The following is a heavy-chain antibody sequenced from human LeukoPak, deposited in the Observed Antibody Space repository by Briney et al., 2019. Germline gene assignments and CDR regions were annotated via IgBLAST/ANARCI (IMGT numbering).Heavy chain of an antibody. Sequence: SETLSLTCTVSGGSISSSSYYWGWIRQPPGKGLEWIGSIYYSGSTYYNPSLKSRVTISVDTSKNQFSLKLSPVTAADTAVYSGARQPLIGPNYGGREPLAPVS. CDR1: GGSISSSSYY. J-gene: IGHJ4*02. CDR3: ARQPLIGPNY. V-gene: IGHV4-39*01. D-gene: IGHD2-15*01. CDR2: IYYSGST.